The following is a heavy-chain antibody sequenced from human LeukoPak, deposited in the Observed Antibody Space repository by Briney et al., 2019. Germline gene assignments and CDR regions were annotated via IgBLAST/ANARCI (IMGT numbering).Heavy chain of an antibody. CDR3: ARDQSIVATAHFDY. Sequence: GGSLRLSCAASGFTFSTYWMNWARQAPGKGLEWVSSISSSSSYIYYADSVKGRFTISRDNAKNSLYLQMNSLRAEDTAVYYCARDQSIVATAHFDYWGQGTLVTVSS. J-gene: IGHJ4*02. V-gene: IGHV3-21*01. CDR2: ISSSSSYI. CDR1: GFTFSTYW. D-gene: IGHD5-12*01.